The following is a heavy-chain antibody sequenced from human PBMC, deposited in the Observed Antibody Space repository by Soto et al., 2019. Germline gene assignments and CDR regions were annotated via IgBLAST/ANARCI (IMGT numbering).Heavy chain of an antibody. CDR1: GYTFTRYG. D-gene: IGHD2-8*01. J-gene: IGHJ6*02. V-gene: IGHV1-18*01. CDR3: AKNGQPPYYYYGLDV. CDR2: ISGYNGDT. Sequence: QGHLVQSGAEVKKPGASVKVSCKASGYTFTRYGISWVRQAPGQGLEWTGWISGYNGDTNYAQNLQDRVTMTIDTSTNTAYMELRSLTSDDTAVYYCAKNGQPPYYYYGLDVWGQGTTVTVSS.